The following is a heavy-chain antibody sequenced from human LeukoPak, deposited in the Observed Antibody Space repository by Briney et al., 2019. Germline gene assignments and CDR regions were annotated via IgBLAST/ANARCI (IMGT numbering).Heavy chain of an antibody. CDR2: MNPSSGNT. CDR3: ARGQVRQVCSDGXXXHFDY. J-gene: IGHJ4*02. Sequence: ASVKVSCKASGYAFTSDINWVRQAPGQGLEWMGWMNPSSGNTGYAQKFQGRVTMTRDTSINTAYMELASLRSEDTAVYYCARGQVRQVCSDGXXXHFDYWGQGTLVTVS. D-gene: IGHD2-15*01. CDR1: GYAFTSD. V-gene: IGHV1-8*01.